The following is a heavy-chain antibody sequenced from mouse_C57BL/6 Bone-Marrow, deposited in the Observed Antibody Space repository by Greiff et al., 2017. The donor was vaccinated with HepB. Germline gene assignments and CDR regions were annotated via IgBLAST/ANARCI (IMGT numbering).Heavy chain of an antibody. Sequence: EVQVVESGEGLVKPGGSLKLSCAASGFTFSSYAMSWVRQTPEKRLEWVAYISSGGDDTYYADTVKGRFTISRDNARNTLYLQMSSLKSEDTAMYYCTREHYGSSLDYAMDYWGQGTTLTVSS. J-gene: IGHJ4*01. CDR3: TREHYGSSLDYAMDY. CDR2: ISSGGDDT. V-gene: IGHV5-9-1*02. D-gene: IGHD1-1*01. CDR1: GFTFSSYA.